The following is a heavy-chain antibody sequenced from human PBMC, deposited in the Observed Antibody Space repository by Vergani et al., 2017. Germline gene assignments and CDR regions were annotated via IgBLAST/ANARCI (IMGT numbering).Heavy chain of an antibody. CDR3: ARQHLTMVRGVIHNWFDP. Sequence: EVQLVQSGAEVKKPGESLKISCKGSGYSFTSYWIGWVRQMPGKGLEWMGIIYSGDSDTRYSPSFQGQVTISADKSISTAYLQWSSLKASDTAMYYCARQHLTMVRGVIHNWFDPWGQGTLVTVSS. CDR2: IYSGDSDT. CDR1: GYSFTSYW. V-gene: IGHV5-51*01. J-gene: IGHJ5*02. D-gene: IGHD3-10*01.